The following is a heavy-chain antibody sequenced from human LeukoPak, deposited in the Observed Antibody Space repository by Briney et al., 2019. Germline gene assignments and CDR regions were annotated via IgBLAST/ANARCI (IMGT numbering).Heavy chain of an antibody. Sequence: PSETLSLTCTVSGGSISSSSYYWGWIRQPPGTGLEWIGSIYYSGSTYYNPSLKSLVTISVDTSKNQFSLKLSSVTAADTAVYYCARRSSSWYYFDYWGQGTLVTVSS. J-gene: IGHJ4*02. V-gene: IGHV4-39*01. D-gene: IGHD6-13*01. CDR3: ARRSSSWYYFDY. CDR1: GGSISSSSYY. CDR2: IYYSGST.